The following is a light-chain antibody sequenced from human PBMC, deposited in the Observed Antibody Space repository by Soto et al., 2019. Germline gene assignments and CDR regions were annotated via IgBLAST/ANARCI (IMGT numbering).Light chain of an antibody. Sequence: QSVLTQPASVSGSPGQSITISCTGTNSDVGGYNYVSWYQQHPGKAPKLIIYEVSNRPSGVSNRFSGSKSGNTASLTISGLXAEDESDYYCSSYTSSSTLYVFGTGTKVTVL. V-gene: IGLV2-14*01. CDR1: NSDVGGYNY. CDR2: EVS. CDR3: SSYTSSSTLYV. J-gene: IGLJ1*01.